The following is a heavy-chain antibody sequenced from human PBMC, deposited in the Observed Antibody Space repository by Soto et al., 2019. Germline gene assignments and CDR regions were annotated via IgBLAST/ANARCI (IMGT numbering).Heavy chain of an antibody. CDR2: INHSGST. J-gene: IGHJ6*03. CDR1: GGSFSGYY. V-gene: IGHV4-34*01. D-gene: IGHD2-15*01. Sequence: SETLSLTCAVYGGSFSGYYWSWIRQPPGKGLEWIGEINHSGSTNYNPSLKSRVTISVDTSKNQFSLKLSSVTAADTAVYYCARARPLGYCSCGSCYSYYYYYMDVWGKRTTVTGSS. CDR3: ARARPLGYCSCGSCYSYYYYYMDV.